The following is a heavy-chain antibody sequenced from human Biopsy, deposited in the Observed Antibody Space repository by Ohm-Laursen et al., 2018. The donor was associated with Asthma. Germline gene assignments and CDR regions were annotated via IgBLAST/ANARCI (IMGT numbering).Heavy chain of an antibody. J-gene: IGHJ4*02. CDR3: ARAQDYYDSRGYYRSFDY. D-gene: IGHD3-22*01. CDR1: GRSISSSSYY. V-gene: IGHV4-39*07. CDR2: IYYSGST. Sequence: TLSLTCTVSGRSISSSSYYWGWIRQPPGKGLEWIGSIYYSGSTYYNPSLKSRVSISIDTSKNQFSLKLSSVTAADTAVYYCARAQDYYDSRGYYRSFDYWGQGTLVTVSS.